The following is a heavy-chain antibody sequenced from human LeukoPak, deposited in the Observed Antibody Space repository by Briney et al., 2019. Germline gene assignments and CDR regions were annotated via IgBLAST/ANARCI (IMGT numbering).Heavy chain of an antibody. CDR2: ITSSGSTI. V-gene: IGHV3-48*01. CDR3: ARETCTRTTCYIEY. Sequence: GGSLRLSCAASGFTFSDYTMNWGRQAPGKGLEWVSFITSSGSTIHYADSVKGRFTISRDNAKNTLYLQMNSLRAEDTALYYCARETCTRTTCYIEYWGQGTLVTVSS. D-gene: IGHD2-2*01. CDR1: GFTFSDYT. J-gene: IGHJ4*02.